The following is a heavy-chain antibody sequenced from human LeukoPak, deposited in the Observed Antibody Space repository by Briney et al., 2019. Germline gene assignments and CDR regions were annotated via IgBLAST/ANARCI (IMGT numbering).Heavy chain of an antibody. J-gene: IGHJ4*02. CDR3: ARDRSADRGFDY. CDR2: IHYSGTT. CDR1: GDSISNYH. V-gene: IGHV4-59*01. Sequence: KPSETLSLTCTVSGDSISNYHWSWIRQPPGKRLEWIGYIHYSGTTNYNPSLRSRVTISVDMSRNQFSLKLNSVTAADTAVYYCARDRSADRGFDYWGQGTLVTVSS.